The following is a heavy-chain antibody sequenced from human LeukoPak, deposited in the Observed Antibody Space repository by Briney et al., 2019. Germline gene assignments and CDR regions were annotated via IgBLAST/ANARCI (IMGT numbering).Heavy chain of an antibody. CDR1: GFTFSSYS. Sequence: GGSLRLSCAASGFTFSSYSMNWVRQAPGKGLEWVSYISSSSSTIYYADSVKGRFTISRDNSKNTLFLQMNCLRIEDTGVYYCARDRGSGNYFNGHYYYGMDVWGQGTTVTVSS. J-gene: IGHJ6*02. D-gene: IGHD3-10*01. V-gene: IGHV3-48*01. CDR3: ARDRGSGNYFNGHYYYGMDV. CDR2: ISSSSSTI.